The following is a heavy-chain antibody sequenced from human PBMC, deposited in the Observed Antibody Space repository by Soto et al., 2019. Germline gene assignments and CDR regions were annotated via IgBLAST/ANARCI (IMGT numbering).Heavy chain of an antibody. V-gene: IGHV3-33*01. CDR2: IWYDGSNK. J-gene: IGHJ6*02. D-gene: IGHD6-13*01. CDR1: GFTFSSYG. Sequence: PGGSLRLSCAASGFTFSSYGMHWVRQAPGKGLEWVAVIWYDGSNKYYADSVKGRFTISRDNSKNTLYLQMNSLRAEDTAVYYCARDFQQLSAYGMDVWGQGTTVTVSS. CDR3: ARDFQQLSAYGMDV.